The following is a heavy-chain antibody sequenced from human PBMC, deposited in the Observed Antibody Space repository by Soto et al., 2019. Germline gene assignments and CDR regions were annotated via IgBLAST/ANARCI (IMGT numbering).Heavy chain of an antibody. CDR1: GFSLTSSGVG. CDR2: TYWNEDN. V-gene: IGHV2-5*01. Sequence: QITLTESGPTQVKPTQTLTLTCSFSGFSLTSSGVGVGWIRRPPGKALEWLALTYWNEDNRYSPSLKNRVTLTKDTPKNEVVLTVSNVDPTDTGTYYCAHTTMYSSAWRTWGPGTLVTVSA. CDR3: AHTTMYSSAWRT. D-gene: IGHD6-19*01. J-gene: IGHJ5*02.